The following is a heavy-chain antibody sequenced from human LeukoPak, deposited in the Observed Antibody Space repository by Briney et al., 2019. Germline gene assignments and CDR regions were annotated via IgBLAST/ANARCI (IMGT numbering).Heavy chain of an antibody. V-gene: IGHV4-4*07. Sequence: SETLSLTCTVSGGSISSYYWSWIRQPAGKGLEWIGRIHTSGSTNYNPSLKSRVTMSVDTSKNQFSLKVTSVTAADAAVYYCARVGSGSFDYWGQGTLVTVSS. CDR2: IHTSGST. J-gene: IGHJ4*02. CDR3: ARVGSGSFDY. D-gene: IGHD1-26*01. CDR1: GGSISSYY.